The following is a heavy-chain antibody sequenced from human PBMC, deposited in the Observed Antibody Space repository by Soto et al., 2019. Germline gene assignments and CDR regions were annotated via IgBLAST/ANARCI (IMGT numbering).Heavy chain of an antibody. Sequence: SVKVYCKASGYTFTSYGISWVRHAHGQGLEWMGWISAYNGNTNYAQKLQGRVTMTTDTSTSTAYMELRSLRSDDTAVYYCARDTAVGADETLDYWGQGTLVTVSS. CDR2: ISAYNGNT. V-gene: IGHV1-18*01. J-gene: IGHJ4*02. D-gene: IGHD1-26*01. CDR1: GYTFTSYG. CDR3: ARDTAVGADETLDY.